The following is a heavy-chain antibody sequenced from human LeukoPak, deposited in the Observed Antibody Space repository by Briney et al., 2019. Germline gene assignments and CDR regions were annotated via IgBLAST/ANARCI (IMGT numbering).Heavy chain of an antibody. Sequence: GGSLRLSCAASGFTFSSYWMSWVRQAPGKGLEWVSYISSRDNLIYYADSVKGRFTISTDNAKNAVFLQLNRLTAEDTAVYYCAREQWFLWEFWGQGVLVTVSS. CDR1: GFTFSSYW. CDR2: ISSRDNLI. V-gene: IGHV3-21*04. J-gene: IGHJ4*02. CDR3: AREQWFLWEF. D-gene: IGHD3-10*01.